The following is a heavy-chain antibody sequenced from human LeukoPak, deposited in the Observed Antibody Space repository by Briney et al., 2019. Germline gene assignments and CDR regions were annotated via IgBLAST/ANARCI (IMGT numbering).Heavy chain of an antibody. Sequence: SETLSLTCAVYGGSFSGYYWSWIRQPPGKGLEWIGEINHSGSTNYNPSLKSRVTISVDTSENQFSLKLSSVTAADTAVYYCAREGVGNYWGQGTLATVSS. CDR2: INHSGST. D-gene: IGHD7-27*01. CDR3: AREGVGNY. CDR1: GGSFSGYY. J-gene: IGHJ4*02. V-gene: IGHV4-34*01.